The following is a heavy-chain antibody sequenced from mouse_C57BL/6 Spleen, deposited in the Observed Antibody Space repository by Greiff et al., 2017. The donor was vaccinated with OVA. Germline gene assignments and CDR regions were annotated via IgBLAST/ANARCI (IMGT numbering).Heavy chain of an antibody. Sequence: EVQRVESGPELVKPGASVKIPCKASGYTFTDYNMDWVKQSHGKSLEWIGDINPNNGGTIYNQKFKGKATLTVDKSSSTAYMELRSLTSEDTAVYYCARPLLRGWYFDVWGTGTTVTVSS. CDR1: GYTFTDYN. CDR2: INPNNGGT. J-gene: IGHJ1*03. V-gene: IGHV1-18*01. D-gene: IGHD1-1*01. CDR3: ARPLLRGWYFDV.